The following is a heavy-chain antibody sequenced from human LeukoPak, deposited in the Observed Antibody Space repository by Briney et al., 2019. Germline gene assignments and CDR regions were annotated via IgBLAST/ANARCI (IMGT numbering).Heavy chain of an antibody. CDR2: ISGSGGST. CDR1: GFTFSSYA. CDR3: AKEGSLTVTILTG. Sequence: PGGSLRLTCAASGFTFSSYAMSWVRQAPGKGLEWVSAISGSGGSTFYADSVKGRFTISRDNSRNTLYLQMNSLRAEDTAIYYCAKEGSLTVTILTGWGQGTLVTVSS. D-gene: IGHD4-17*01. J-gene: IGHJ4*02. V-gene: IGHV3-23*01.